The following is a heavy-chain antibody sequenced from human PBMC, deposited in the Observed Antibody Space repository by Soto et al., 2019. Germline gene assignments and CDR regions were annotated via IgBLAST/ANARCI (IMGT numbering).Heavy chain of an antibody. CDR3: AKVSSSWYAGFFDL. D-gene: IGHD6-13*01. Sequence: GGSLRLSCTASGFTFSRHAMTWVRQAPVKGLEWVSGLSDSGGSIYYADSVKGRFTISRDNSMNTLYLQMNTLRAEDTAIYYCAKVSSSWYAGFFDLWGQGTLVTVSS. J-gene: IGHJ4*02. CDR2: LSDSGGSI. V-gene: IGHV3-23*01. CDR1: GFTFSRHA.